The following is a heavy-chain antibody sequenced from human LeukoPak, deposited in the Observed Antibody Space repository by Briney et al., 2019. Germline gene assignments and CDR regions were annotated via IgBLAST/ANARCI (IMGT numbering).Heavy chain of an antibody. CDR2: FDPDDGET. D-gene: IGHD1-26*01. CDR1: GYTLTELS. J-gene: IGHJ2*01. CDR3: ATREVLWFFDL. Sequence: ASVKVSCKVSGYTLTELSMHWVRQAPGKGPEWMGGFDPDDGETIYAQKFEDRVIMSEDTSTDTAYMELRSLGSEDTAVYYCATREVLWFFDLWGRGTLVTVSS. V-gene: IGHV1-24*01.